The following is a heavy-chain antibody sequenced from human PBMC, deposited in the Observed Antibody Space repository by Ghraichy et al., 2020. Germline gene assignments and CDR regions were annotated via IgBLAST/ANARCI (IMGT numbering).Heavy chain of an antibody. V-gene: IGHV4-34*01. J-gene: IGHJ4*02. Sequence: SETLSLTCAVYGGSFSGYYWSWIRQPPGKGLEWIGEINHSGSTNYNPSLKSRVTISVDTSKNQFSLKLSSVTAADTAVYYCARGGHRRGFLDYWGQGTLVTVSS. CDR2: INHSGST. CDR3: ARGGHRRGFLDY. D-gene: IGHD3-3*01. CDR1: GGSFSGYY.